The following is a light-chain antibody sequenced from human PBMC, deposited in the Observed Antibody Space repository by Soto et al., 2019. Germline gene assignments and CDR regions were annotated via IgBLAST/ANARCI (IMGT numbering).Light chain of an antibody. CDR2: VGTGGIVG. J-gene: IGLJ2*01. CDR1: SGYSNYK. Sequence: QPVLTQPPSASASLGASVTLTCTLSSGYSNYKVDWYQQRPGKGPRFVMRVGTGGIVGSKGDGIPDRFSVLGSGLNRYLTIKNIQEEDESDYHCGADHGSGSNVYVVFGGGTKLTVL. CDR3: GADHGSGSNVYVV. V-gene: IGLV9-49*01.